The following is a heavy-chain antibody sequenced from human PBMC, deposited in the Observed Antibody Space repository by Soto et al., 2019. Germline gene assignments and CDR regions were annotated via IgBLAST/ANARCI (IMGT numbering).Heavy chain of an antibody. D-gene: IGHD1-1*01. CDR2: MHYNGYT. Sequence: SETLSLTCTVSSDSISNYYCSWFRQPPGKGLEWIGYMHYNGYTSYNPSLKSRVAMSVDKSKNQFSLKLNSVTAADTALYYCARTSTSGTRFDYWGQGSLVTVSS. J-gene: IGHJ4*02. CDR3: ARTSTSGTRFDY. CDR1: SDSISNYY. V-gene: IGHV4-59*12.